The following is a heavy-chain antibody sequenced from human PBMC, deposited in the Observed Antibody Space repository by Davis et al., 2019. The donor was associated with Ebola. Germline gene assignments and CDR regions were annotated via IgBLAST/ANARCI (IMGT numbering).Heavy chain of an antibody. D-gene: IGHD6-19*01. CDR2: ISGYENNF. J-gene: IGHJ5*02. Sequence: ASVKVSCKASGYTFSSYGISWVRQAPGQGLEWMGWISGYENNFNYAPRFQGRITLTKDRATSTVYMELRSLTSDDTAVYYCARVYGSGWYLSYFDPWGRGTLVTVSS. CDR3: ARVYGSGWYLSYFDP. CDR1: GYTFSSYG. V-gene: IGHV1-18*01.